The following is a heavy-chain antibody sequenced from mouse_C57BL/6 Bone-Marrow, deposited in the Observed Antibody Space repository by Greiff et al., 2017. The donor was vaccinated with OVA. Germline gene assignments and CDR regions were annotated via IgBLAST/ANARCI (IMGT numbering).Heavy chain of an antibody. CDR3: ARGGYGYAMDY. V-gene: IGHV1-72*01. D-gene: IGHD1-1*01. J-gene: IGHJ4*01. Sequence: QVHLKQPGAELVKPGASVKLSCKASGYTFTSYWMHWVKQRPGRGLEWIGRIDPNSGGTKYNEKFKSKATLTVDKPSSTAYMQLSSLTSEDSAVYDCARGGYGYAMDYWGQGTSVTVSS. CDR2: IDPNSGGT. CDR1: GYTFTSYW.